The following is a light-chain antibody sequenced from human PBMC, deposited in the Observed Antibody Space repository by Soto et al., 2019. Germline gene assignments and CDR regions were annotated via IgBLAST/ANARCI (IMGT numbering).Light chain of an antibody. CDR1: QNIHNY. J-gene: IGKJ4*01. Sequence: ETWMSLSPVTVSLCPGERDTLSWRASQNIHNYMAWFLQKPGQTPRLLIYDAIIRAADVPARFSGSWSGTEFTLTINSLQSEDFAVYYCQQYAALPITFAGGTKLAIK. V-gene: IGKV3-15*01. CDR2: DAI. CDR3: QQYAALPIT.